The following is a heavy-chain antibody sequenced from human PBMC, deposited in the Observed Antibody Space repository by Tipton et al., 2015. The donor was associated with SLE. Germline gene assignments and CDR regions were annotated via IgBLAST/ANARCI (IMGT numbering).Heavy chain of an antibody. V-gene: IGHV4-39*07. CDR2: IYKSGNT. CDR3: AKHGSAPNQDVLLILGVVPSVFWYFDL. J-gene: IGHJ2*01. Sequence: TLSLTCAVSDVSISSTTYFWAWIRQPPGKGLEWIGTIYKSGNTYYNPSLESRVSVSVDTSHNQFSLKLSSVTAADTAIYYCAKHGSAPNQDVLLILGVVPSVFWYFDLWGRGTLVTVSS. D-gene: IGHD3-3*01. CDR1: DVSISSTTYF.